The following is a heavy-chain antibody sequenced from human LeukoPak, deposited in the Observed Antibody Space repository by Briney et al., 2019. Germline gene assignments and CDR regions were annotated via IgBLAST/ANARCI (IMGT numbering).Heavy chain of an antibody. D-gene: IGHD2-15*01. CDR3: ARDACSGFDKSYHFDS. V-gene: IGHV1-2*02. Sequence: ASVKVSCKASTYTFTGYYMHWVRQAPGQGLEWMGWINPNSGATNYAQRFQGRVTMTRDTSISTGYMELSRLGSDDTAVYYCARDACSGFDKSYHFDSWGQGTPVTVSS. CDR1: TYTFTGYY. J-gene: IGHJ4*02. CDR2: INPNSGAT.